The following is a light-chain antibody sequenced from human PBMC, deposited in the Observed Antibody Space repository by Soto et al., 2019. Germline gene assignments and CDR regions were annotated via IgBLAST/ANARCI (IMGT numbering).Light chain of an antibody. CDR1: QIVGGDT. CDR2: GAS. V-gene: IGKV3-20*01. J-gene: IGKJ5*01. Sequence: EIVLTQSPGTLSLSPGERATLSCRASQIVGGDTLAWFQQRPGQAPRLVIYGASNSAAGIPDRFSGSGSGTDFTLTVSRLEPEDFAMYYCQQYHWAPDTFGQGTRLEMK. CDR3: QQYHWAPDT.